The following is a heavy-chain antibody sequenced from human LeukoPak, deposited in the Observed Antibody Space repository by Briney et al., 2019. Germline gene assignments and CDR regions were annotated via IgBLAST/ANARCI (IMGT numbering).Heavy chain of an antibody. CDR2: IRSKAYGGTT. CDR3: TREYSGSYFDY. CDR1: GFTFGVYA. Sequence: GRSLRLSCTASGFTFGVYAMRWVRHAPGKGLEGVGFIRSKAYGGTTEYAASVKGRFTISRDDSKSIAYLQMNSLKTEDTAVYYCTREYSGSYFDYWGQGTLVTVSS. V-gene: IGHV3-49*04. J-gene: IGHJ4*02. D-gene: IGHD1-26*01.